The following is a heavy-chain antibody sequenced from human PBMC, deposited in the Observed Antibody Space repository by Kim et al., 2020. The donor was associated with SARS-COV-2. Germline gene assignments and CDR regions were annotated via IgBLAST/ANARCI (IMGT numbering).Heavy chain of an antibody. V-gene: IGHV1-3*01. CDR3: ARGVPAAMDDY. D-gene: IGHD2-2*01. Sequence: TKYSQKFQGRVTITRDPSASTAYMELSSLRSEDTAVYYCARGVPAAMDDYWGQGTLVTVSS. CDR2: T. J-gene: IGHJ4*02.